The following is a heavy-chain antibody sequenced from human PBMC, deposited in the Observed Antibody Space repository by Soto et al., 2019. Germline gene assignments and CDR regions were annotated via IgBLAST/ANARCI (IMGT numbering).Heavy chain of an antibody. CDR3: ARHRTYDSSGYYYYGMDV. V-gene: IGHV1-2*04. CDR1: GYTFTGYY. J-gene: IGHJ6*02. D-gene: IGHD3-22*01. Sequence: QVQLVQSGAEVKKPGASVKVSCKASGYTFTGYYMHWVRQAPGQGLEWMGWINPNSGGTNYAKKFQGWVTMTRDTSISTAYMELSRLRSDDTAVYYCARHRTYDSSGYYYYGMDVWGQGTTVTVSS. CDR2: INPNSGGT.